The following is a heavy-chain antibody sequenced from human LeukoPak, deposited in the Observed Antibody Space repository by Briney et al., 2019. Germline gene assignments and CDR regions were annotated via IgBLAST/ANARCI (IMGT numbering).Heavy chain of an antibody. CDR2: IKTDGSAT. J-gene: IGHJ4*02. Sequence: GGSLRLSCAASGFTFSNFWISWVRQAPGKGLEWVAYIKTDGSATYYADSVKGRFTISRDNAKNSLYLEINSLRVEDTAVYYCVRNLPGTGYWGQGTLVTVSS. CDR1: GFTFSNFW. D-gene: IGHD3-9*01. CDR3: VRNLPGTGY. V-gene: IGHV3-7*01.